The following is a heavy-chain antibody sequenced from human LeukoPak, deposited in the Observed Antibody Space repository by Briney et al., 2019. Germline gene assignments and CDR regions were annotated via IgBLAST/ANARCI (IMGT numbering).Heavy chain of an antibody. V-gene: IGHV4-34*01. CDR3: ARGGGKGLVV. D-gene: IGHD3/OR15-3a*01. CDR1: GGSFSGYY. CDR2: INHSGST. J-gene: IGHJ4*02. Sequence: PSETLSLTCAVYGGSFSGYYWTWIRQPPGKGLEWIGEINHSGSTNYNPSLKSRVTISVDTSKNQFSLKLSSVTAADTAVYYCARGGGKGLVVWGQGTLVTVSS.